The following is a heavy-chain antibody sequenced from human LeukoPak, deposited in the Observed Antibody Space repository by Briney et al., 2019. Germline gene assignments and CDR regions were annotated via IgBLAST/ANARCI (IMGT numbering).Heavy chain of an antibody. D-gene: IGHD2-15*01. V-gene: IGHV3-30*02. CDR2: IRYDGSNK. CDR1: GFTFSSYG. Sequence: GGSLRLSCAASGFTFSSYGMRWVRQAPGKGLEWVAFIRYDGSNKYYADSVKGRFTISRDNSKNTLYLQMNSLRAEDTAVYCCARDRCSGGSCYGSDAFDIWGQGTMVTVSS. CDR3: ARDRCSGGSCYGSDAFDI. J-gene: IGHJ3*02.